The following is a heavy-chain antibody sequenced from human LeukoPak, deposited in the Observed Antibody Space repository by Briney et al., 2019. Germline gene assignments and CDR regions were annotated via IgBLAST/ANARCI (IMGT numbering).Heavy chain of an antibody. CDR3: ARAPSDLDY. CDR1: GFTLSDHN. V-gene: IGHV3-72*01. D-gene: IGHD1-26*01. J-gene: IGHJ4*02. CDR2: TTNKAHSYTT. Sequence: GGSLRLSCAVSGFTLSDHNMDWVRQAPGKGLEWVGRTTNKAHSYTTEYAASVKGRFTISRDDSQNSLYLQMNSLKTEDTAVYYCARAPSDLDYWGQGILVTVSS.